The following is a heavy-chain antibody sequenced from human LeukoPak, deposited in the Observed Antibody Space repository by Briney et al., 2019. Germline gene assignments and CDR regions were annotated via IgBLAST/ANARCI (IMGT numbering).Heavy chain of an antibody. CDR1: GVSFSAYY. V-gene: IGHV4-34*01. CDR3: ARGYLHDILTGYTEYYFDY. CDR2: INHSGST. Sequence: PSETLSLTCAVYGVSFSAYYWSWIRQPPGKGLEWIGEINHSGSTNYNPSLESRVTISVDTSNNQFSLPLSSVTAADTAVYYCARGYLHDILTGYTEYYFDYWGQGTLVTVSS. J-gene: IGHJ4*02. D-gene: IGHD3-9*01.